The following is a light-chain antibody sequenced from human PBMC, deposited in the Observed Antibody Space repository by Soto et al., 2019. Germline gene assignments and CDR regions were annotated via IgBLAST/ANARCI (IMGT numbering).Light chain of an antibody. Sequence: EIVLTQSPGTLSLSPGERATLSCRASQSVSSNYLAWYQQKPGQAPRLLIYGASSRATGIPDRFSGSGSGTDFTLTISRLEPEEFAVYYCQQYGSSWTFGQGTKVEIK. V-gene: IGKV3-20*01. CDR3: QQYGSSWT. J-gene: IGKJ1*01. CDR2: GAS. CDR1: QSVSSNY.